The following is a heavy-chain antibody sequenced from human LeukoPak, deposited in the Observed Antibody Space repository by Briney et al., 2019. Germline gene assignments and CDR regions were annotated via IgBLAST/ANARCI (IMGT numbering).Heavy chain of an antibody. Sequence: GGSLRLSCAASGFTFSSYAMSWVRQAPGKGLEWVSAISGSGGSTYYADSVKGRFTISRDDSRNTLYLQMNSLRAEDTAIYYCAKDWGGAVVAIAFDPWGQGTVVTVSS. J-gene: IGHJ3*01. V-gene: IGHV3-23*01. CDR3: AKDWGGAVVAIAFDP. D-gene: IGHD6-19*01. CDR1: GFTFSSYA. CDR2: ISGSGGST.